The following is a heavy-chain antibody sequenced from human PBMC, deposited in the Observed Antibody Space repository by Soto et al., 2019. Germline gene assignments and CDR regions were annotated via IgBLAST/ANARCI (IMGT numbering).Heavy chain of an antibody. CDR2: IIPIFGTP. CDR1: GGSFSSYA. CDR3: AKFGMATTKRSPPYYIDY. D-gene: IGHD1-1*01. Sequence: GASVKVSCKASGGSFSSYAISWVRQAPGQGLEWMGGIIPIFGTPSYAQKFQGRVTITADESTSTAYMELSSLRSEDTAVYYCAKFGMATTKRSPPYYIDYWGQGALVTVSS. J-gene: IGHJ4*02. V-gene: IGHV1-69*13.